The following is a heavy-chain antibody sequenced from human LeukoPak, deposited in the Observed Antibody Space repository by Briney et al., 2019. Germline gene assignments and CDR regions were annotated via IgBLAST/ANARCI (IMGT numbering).Heavy chain of an antibody. J-gene: IGHJ4*02. Sequence: PGGSLRLSCAASGFTFSDYYMSWIRQAPGKGLEWVSYITSSGSTIYYADSVKGRFTIPRDNAKNSLYLQMNSLRAEDTAVYYCAGRNAYNSAYWGQGTLVTVSP. CDR2: ITSSGSTI. D-gene: IGHD5-24*01. V-gene: IGHV3-11*01. CDR1: GFTFSDYY. CDR3: AGRNAYNSAY.